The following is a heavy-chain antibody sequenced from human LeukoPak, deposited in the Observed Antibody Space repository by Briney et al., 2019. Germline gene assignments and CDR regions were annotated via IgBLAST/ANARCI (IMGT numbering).Heavy chain of an antibody. Sequence: SVKVSCKASGGTFSSYAISWVRQAPGQGLEWMGGIIPIFGTANYVQKFQGRVTITTDESTSTAYMELSSLRSEDTAVYYCAREREAGYCSSTSCSRQRWFDPWGQGTLVTVSS. CDR3: AREREAGYCSSTSCSRQRWFDP. CDR1: GGTFSSYA. V-gene: IGHV1-69*05. CDR2: IIPIFGTA. J-gene: IGHJ5*02. D-gene: IGHD2-2*01.